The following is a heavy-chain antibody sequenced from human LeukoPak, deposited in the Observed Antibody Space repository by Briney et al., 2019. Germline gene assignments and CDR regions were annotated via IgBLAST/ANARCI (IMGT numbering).Heavy chain of an antibody. CDR2: INWNSDSI. J-gene: IGHJ5*02. Sequence: GGSLRLSCAASGFTFDDYAMHWVRQAPGKGLEWVSGINWNSDSINYADSVKGRFTISRDNAKNSLYLQMSTLRADDTALYYCARLSLYYYDSSGYKGDPWGQGTLVTVSS. D-gene: IGHD3-22*01. V-gene: IGHV3-9*01. CDR3: ARLSLYYYDSSGYKGDP. CDR1: GFTFDDYA.